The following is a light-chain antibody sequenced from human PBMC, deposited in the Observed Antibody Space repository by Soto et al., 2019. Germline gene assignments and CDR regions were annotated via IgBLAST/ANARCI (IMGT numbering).Light chain of an antibody. J-gene: IGLJ1*01. CDR1: SSDVGSYNL. V-gene: IGLV2-23*01. CDR2: EAT. Sequence: QSALTQPASVSGSPGQSITISCTGTSSDVGSYNLVSWYQQHPGKAPKFMIYEATKRPSGVSNRFSGSKSGNTASLTISGLQAEDEADDYCCSYAGSSTYVFGTGTKLTVL. CDR3: CSYAGSSTYV.